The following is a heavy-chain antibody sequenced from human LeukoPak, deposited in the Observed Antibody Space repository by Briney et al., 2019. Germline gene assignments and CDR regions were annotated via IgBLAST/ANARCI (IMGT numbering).Heavy chain of an antibody. V-gene: IGHV3-7*01. CDR1: GFTVFNYW. CDR2: INLDGSQK. Sequence: GGSLRLSCAASGFTVFNYWMSWVRQAPGKGLEWVANINLDGSQKYYVDSLKGRFTISRDNAKNTLYLQMNSLRAEDTAVYYCARVHSRPSPHFDYWGQGTLVTVSS. D-gene: IGHD6-6*01. J-gene: IGHJ4*02. CDR3: ARVHSRPSPHFDY.